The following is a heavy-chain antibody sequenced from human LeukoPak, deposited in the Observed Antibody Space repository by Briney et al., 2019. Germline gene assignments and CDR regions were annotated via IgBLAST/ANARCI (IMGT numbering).Heavy chain of an antibody. J-gene: IGHJ6*02. V-gene: IGHV1-8*01. D-gene: IGHD2-15*01. CDR3: ARRAGYCSGGSCYQVDV. Sequence: ASVKVSCKASGYTFTSYDINWVRQATGRGLEWMGWMNPNSGNTGYAQKFLGRVTMTRNTSISTAYMELSSLRSEDTAVYYCARRAGYCSGGSCYQVDVWGQGTTVIVSS. CDR2: MNPNSGNT. CDR1: GYTFTSYD.